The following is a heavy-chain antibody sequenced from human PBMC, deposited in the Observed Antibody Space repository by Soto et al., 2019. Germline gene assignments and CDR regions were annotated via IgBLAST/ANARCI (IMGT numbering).Heavy chain of an antibody. CDR1: GASISSGGYY. V-gene: IGHV4-31*03. Sequence: SETLSLTCIVSGASISSGGYYWSWLRQSPGKGLEWIGHIYYTGSTFYSPSLKSRLTISLDTSKNQFSLDLRSVTAADTAMYYCARIEMASIKWGRGALVTVSS. J-gene: IGHJ4*02. CDR2: IYYTGST. CDR3: ARIEMASIK.